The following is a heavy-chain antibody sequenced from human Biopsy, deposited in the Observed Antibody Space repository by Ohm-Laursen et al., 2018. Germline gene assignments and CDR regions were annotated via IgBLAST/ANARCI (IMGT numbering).Heavy chain of an antibody. CDR3: AADINVWNVNY. J-gene: IGHJ4*02. Sequence: ATVKISCKVSGYTLTELSMHWVRQAPGKGLEWMVGFSPENGKTVYAQNFQARVSMTEDTSTDTAYLELRSLRSEDTAVYYCAADINVWNVNYWGQGTQVTVSS. V-gene: IGHV1-24*01. CDR1: GYTLTELS. CDR2: FSPENGKT. D-gene: IGHD1-1*01.